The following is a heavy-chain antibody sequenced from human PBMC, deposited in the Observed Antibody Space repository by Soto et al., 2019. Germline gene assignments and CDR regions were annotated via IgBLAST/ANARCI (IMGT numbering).Heavy chain of an antibody. V-gene: IGHV3-23*01. CDR1: GFRFGSYA. J-gene: IGHJ4*02. CDR3: ARWSYLDY. CDR2: ISGSDGKT. D-gene: IGHD3-3*01. Sequence: GWSLRLSPVASGFRFGSYALTWVRQAPGKGLEWVSTISGSDGKTFYADAVKGRFSISRDISQSTLYLQMNSLRADDTAIYYCARWSYLDYWGQGTRVTVSS.